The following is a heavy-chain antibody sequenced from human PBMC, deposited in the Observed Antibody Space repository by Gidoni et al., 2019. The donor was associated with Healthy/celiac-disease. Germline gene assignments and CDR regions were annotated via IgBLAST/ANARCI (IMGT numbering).Heavy chain of an antibody. J-gene: IGHJ3*02. CDR3: ARQHYYYYDSSGYGDAFDI. CDR2: IYPGDSDT. CDR1: GYSFTSDW. V-gene: IGHV5-51*01. D-gene: IGHD3-22*01. Sequence: EVQLVQSGAEVKKPGESLQISCKGSGYSFTSDWIGWVRQMPGKGLEWVGSIYPGDSDTIYSPSFQGQVTISADKSISTAYLQWSSLKASDTAMYYCARQHYYYYDSSGYGDAFDIWGQGTMVTVSS.